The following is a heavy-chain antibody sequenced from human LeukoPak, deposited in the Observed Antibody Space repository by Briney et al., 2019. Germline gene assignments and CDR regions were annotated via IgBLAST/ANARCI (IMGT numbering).Heavy chain of an antibody. V-gene: IGHV3-48*03. D-gene: IGHD3-10*02. CDR3: AELGITMIGGV. Sequence: GGSLRLSCAASGFTFTRYWMNWVRQAPGKGLEWVSYISSSGSTIYYADSVKGRFTISRDNAKNSLYLQMNSLRAEDTAVYYCAELGITMIGGVWGKGTTVTISS. CDR2: ISSSGSTI. J-gene: IGHJ6*04. CDR1: GFTFTRYW.